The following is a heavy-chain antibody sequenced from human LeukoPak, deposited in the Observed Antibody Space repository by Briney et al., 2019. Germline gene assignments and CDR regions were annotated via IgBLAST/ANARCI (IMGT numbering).Heavy chain of an antibody. CDR3: ARGTLRLGEFAVTYYFDY. J-gene: IGHJ4*02. CDR2: INPNSGGT. Sequence: ASVKVSCKASGYTFTGYYMHWVRQAPGQGLEWMGWINPNSGGTNYAQKFQGWVTMTRDTSISTAYMELSRLRSDDTAVYYCARGTLRLGEFAVTYYFDYWGRGTLVTVSS. CDR1: GYTFTGYY. V-gene: IGHV1-2*04. D-gene: IGHD3-16*01.